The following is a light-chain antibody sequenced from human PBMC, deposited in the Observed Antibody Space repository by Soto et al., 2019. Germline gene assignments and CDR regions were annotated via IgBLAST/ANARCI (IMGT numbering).Light chain of an antibody. CDR1: QSVSSSY. CDR2: GAS. CDR3: QQYDSSPLT. Sequence: EIVLTQSPGTLSLSPGERATLSCRASQSVSSSYLAWYQQKPGQAPRLLIYGASSRATGIPDRFSGSWSGTDFTLTISRLEPEDFAVYYCQQYDSSPLTFGGGTKVESK. V-gene: IGKV3-20*01. J-gene: IGKJ4*01.